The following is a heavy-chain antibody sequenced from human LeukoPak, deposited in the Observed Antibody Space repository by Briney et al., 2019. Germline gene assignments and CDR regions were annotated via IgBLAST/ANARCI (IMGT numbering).Heavy chain of an antibody. D-gene: IGHD3-10*01. CDR1: GGSISHYY. CDR2: IYYSGST. V-gene: IGHV4-59*01. J-gene: IGHJ4*02. CDR3: ARVHYSGSGSYLDY. Sequence: SETLSLTCTVSGGSISHYYWSWIRQPPGKGLEWIGYIYYSGSTNYNPSLKSRVTISVDTSKNQFSLKLSSVTAADTAVYYCARVHYSGSGSYLDYWGQGTLVTVSS.